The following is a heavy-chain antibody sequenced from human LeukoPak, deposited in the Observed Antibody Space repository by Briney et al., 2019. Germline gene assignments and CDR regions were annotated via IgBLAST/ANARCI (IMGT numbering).Heavy chain of an antibody. D-gene: IGHD4-17*01. CDR3: ARVPTVTFFDY. Sequence: SETLSLTCTVSGGSISSSRYYWGWIRQPPGKWLEWIGSIYYSGSTYYNPSLRSRVTISVDTSKNQFSLKLSSVTAADTAVYYCARVPTVTFFDYWGQGTLVTVSS. J-gene: IGHJ4*02. CDR2: IYYSGST. V-gene: IGHV4-39*01. CDR1: GGSISSSRYY.